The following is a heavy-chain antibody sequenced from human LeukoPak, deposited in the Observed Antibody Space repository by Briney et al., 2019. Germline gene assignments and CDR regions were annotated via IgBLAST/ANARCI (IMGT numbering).Heavy chain of an antibody. V-gene: IGHV3-74*01. CDR3: ARALYYSNYLGY. D-gene: IGHD2-2*01. CDR1: GFTFSSYW. J-gene: IGHJ4*02. CDR2: INSDGSST. Sequence: GGSLRLSCAASGFTFSSYWMHRVRQAPGKGLVWVSRINSDGSSTNYADSVKGRFTISRDNAKNTLYLQMNSLRVEDAAVYYCARALYYSNYLGYWGQGTLVSVSS.